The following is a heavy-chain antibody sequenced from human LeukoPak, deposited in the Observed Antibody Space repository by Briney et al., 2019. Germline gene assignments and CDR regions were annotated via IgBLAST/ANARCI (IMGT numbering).Heavy chain of an antibody. Sequence: GGSLRLSCAASGFTFTSYAMSWVRQTPGKGLEWVASMSGGGDSDYYADSVKGWFTVSRDKSKNTLYVQMNSLRADDTAVYYCTKDASYAREDDNSGFFIDWGQGTLVTVSS. J-gene: IGHJ4*02. CDR1: GFTFTSYA. CDR3: TKDASYAREDDNSGFFID. V-gene: IGHV3-23*01. D-gene: IGHD3-22*01. CDR2: MSGGGDSD.